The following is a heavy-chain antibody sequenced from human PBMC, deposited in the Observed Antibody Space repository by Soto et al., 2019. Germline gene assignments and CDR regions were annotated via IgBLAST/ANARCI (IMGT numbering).Heavy chain of an antibody. V-gene: IGHV3-15*01. J-gene: IGHJ4*02. CDR3: TTAGVRGVITPRYPFDY. CDR2: IKSKTDGGTT. Sequence: EVQLVESGGGLVKPGGSLRLSCAASGFTFSNAWMSWVRQAPGKGLEWVGRIKSKTDGGTTDYAAPVKGRFTISRDDSKNTLYLQMNSLKTEDTAVYYCTTAGVRGVITPRYPFDYWGQGTLVTVSS. CDR1: GFTFSNAW. D-gene: IGHD3-10*01.